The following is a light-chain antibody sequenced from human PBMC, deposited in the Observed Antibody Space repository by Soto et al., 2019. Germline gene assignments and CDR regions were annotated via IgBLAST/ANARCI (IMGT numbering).Light chain of an antibody. V-gene: IGLV2-8*01. CDR1: SSDVGGHDY. J-gene: IGLJ2*01. CDR3: SSYAGGTNLV. CDR2: EVS. Sequence: QSALTQPPSASGSPGQSVTIYCTGTSSDVGGHDYVSWYQQYPGKAPKLIIYEVSKRPSGVPDRFSGSKSVNTASLTVSGLQAEDEADYYCSSYAGGTNLVFGGGTKVTVL.